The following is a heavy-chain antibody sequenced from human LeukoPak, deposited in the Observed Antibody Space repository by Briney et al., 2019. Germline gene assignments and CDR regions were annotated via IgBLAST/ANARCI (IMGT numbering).Heavy chain of an antibody. D-gene: IGHD3-10*01. V-gene: IGHV1-18*01. CDR2: ISAYNGNT. CDR3: ARDRPPYGSGSPFDY. Sequence: ASVKVSCKASGYTFTSYGISWVRQAPGQGLEWMGWISAYNGNTNYAQKLQGRVTMTTDISTSTAYMELRSLRSDDTAVYYCARDRPPYGSGSPFDYWGQGTLVTVSS. J-gene: IGHJ4*02. CDR1: GYTFTSYG.